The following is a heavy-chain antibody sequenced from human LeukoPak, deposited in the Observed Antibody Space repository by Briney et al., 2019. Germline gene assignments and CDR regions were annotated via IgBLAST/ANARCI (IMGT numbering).Heavy chain of an antibody. CDR3: ASSGSYRFDY. D-gene: IGHD1-26*01. CDR1: GFIFSDLA. CDR2: ISNDGSNK. J-gene: IGHJ4*02. V-gene: IGHV3-30-3*01. Sequence: GGSLRLSCAASGFIFSDLAMHWVRQAPDKGLEWVAVISNDGSNKYYAGSVKSRFTISRDNAKNSLYLQMNSLRDEDTAVYYCASSGSYRFDYWGQGTLVTVSS.